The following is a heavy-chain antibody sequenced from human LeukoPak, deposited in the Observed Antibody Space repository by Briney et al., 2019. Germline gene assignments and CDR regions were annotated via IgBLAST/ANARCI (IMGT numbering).Heavy chain of an antibody. Sequence: PSETLSLTCTVSGGSISSSSYYWGWIRQPPGKGLEWIGSIYYSGSTYYNPSLKSRVTISVDTSKNQFSLKLSSVTAADTAVYYCARVGGSGSYYNGYYYYYMDVWGKGTTVTISS. D-gene: IGHD3-10*01. CDR2: IYYSGST. CDR1: GGSISSSSYY. J-gene: IGHJ6*03. V-gene: IGHV4-39*07. CDR3: ARVGGSGSYYNGYYYYYMDV.